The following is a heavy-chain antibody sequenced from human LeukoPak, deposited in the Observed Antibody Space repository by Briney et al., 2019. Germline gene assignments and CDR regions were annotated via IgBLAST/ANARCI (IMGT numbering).Heavy chain of an antibody. CDR3: AVALHYYDDY. V-gene: IGHV3-33*01. Sequence: GGSLRLSCAASELILSNYAMHWVRQAPGKGLEWVAIRWHDGSKIYYADSVKGRFTISRDSAKNTLDLQMNSLTLEDTAVYYCAVALHYYDDYWGQGTLVTVSS. J-gene: IGHJ4*02. CDR1: ELILSNYA. CDR2: RWHDGSKI. D-gene: IGHD3-22*01.